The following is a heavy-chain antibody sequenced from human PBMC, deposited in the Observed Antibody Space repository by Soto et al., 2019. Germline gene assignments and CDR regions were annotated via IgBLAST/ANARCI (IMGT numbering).Heavy chain of an antibody. D-gene: IGHD3-3*01. V-gene: IGHV4-59*08. Sequence: SETLSLTCTVSGGSISSYYWSWIRQPPGKGLEWIGYIYYSGSTNYNPSLMSRVTISVDTSKNQFSLKLSSVTAADTAVYYCARHRPYDFWSGYKDYYYYYMDVWGKGTTVTVSS. CDR1: GGSISSYY. J-gene: IGHJ6*03. CDR2: IYYSGST. CDR3: ARHRPYDFWSGYKDYYYYYMDV.